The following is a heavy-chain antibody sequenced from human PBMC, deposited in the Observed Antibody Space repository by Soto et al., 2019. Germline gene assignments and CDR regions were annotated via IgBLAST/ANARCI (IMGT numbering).Heavy chain of an antibody. V-gene: IGHV1-18*01. CDR3: ATAVGLMGSKTAFDI. CDR2: ISAYNGST. CDR1: GYTFTSYG. J-gene: IGHJ3*02. Sequence: ASVKVSCKASGYTFTSYGISWVRQAPGQGLEWMGWISAYNGSTNYAQKLQGRVTMTTDTSTSTAYMELRSLRSDDTAVYYCATAVGLMGSKTAFDIWGQGTKVTVSS. D-gene: IGHD2-8*01.